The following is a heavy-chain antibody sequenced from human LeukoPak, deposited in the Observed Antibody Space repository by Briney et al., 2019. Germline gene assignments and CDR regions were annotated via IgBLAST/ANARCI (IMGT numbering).Heavy chain of an antibody. D-gene: IGHD3-16*01. J-gene: IGHJ4*02. Sequence: GGSLRLSCAASGFTFSNCWMHWVRQAPGKGLEWVSRIDSDGSRTKYADSVKGRFTISRDNAKNTLYLQMNSLRAEDTAVYYCARRLPLAPYFFEYWGQGTLVTVSS. V-gene: IGHV3-74*01. CDR3: ARRLPLAPYFFEY. CDR1: GFTFSNCW. CDR2: IDSDGSRT.